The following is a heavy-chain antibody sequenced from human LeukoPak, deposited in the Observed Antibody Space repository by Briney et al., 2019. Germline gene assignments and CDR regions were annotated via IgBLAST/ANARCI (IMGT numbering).Heavy chain of an antibody. CDR2: MSPNSGNT. V-gene: IGHV1-8*01. D-gene: IGHD3-22*01. J-gene: IGHJ4*02. Sequence: GAPVKGSFKAFGKTFPRFVINWMGKAPGQGVEGMGWMSPNSGNTGYAQKFQGRVTMTRDTSISTAYMELSSLRSEDTAVYYCARSYSYYYDSSGYSWGQGTLVTVSS. CDR1: GKTFPRFV. CDR3: ARSYSYYYDSSGYS.